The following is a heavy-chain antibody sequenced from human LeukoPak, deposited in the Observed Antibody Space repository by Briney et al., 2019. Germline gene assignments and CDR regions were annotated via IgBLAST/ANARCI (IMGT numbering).Heavy chain of an antibody. V-gene: IGHV1-8*02. CDR3: ARENRGGSYHDY. CDR2: MNPNSGNT. J-gene: IGHJ4*02. D-gene: IGHD1-26*01. Sequence: ASVKVSCKASGYTFTSYGISWVRQATGQGLEWMGWMNPNSGNTGYAQKFQGRVTMTRNTSISTAYMELSSLRSEDTAVYYCARENRGGSYHDYWGQGTLVTVSS. CDR1: GYTFTSYG.